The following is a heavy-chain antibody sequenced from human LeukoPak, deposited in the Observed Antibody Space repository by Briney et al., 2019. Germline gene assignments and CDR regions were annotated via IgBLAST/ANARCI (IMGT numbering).Heavy chain of an antibody. CDR2: IYYSGST. Sequence: PSETLSLTCTVSGGSISSSSYYWGWIRQPPGKGLEWIGSIYYSGSTYYNPSLKSRVTISVDTSKNQFSLKLSSVTAADTAVYYCARLPSGSYYYYYYYYMDVWGKGTTVTVSS. CDR1: GGSISSSSYY. V-gene: IGHV4-39*01. J-gene: IGHJ6*03. D-gene: IGHD3-10*01. CDR3: ARLPSGSYYYYYYYYMDV.